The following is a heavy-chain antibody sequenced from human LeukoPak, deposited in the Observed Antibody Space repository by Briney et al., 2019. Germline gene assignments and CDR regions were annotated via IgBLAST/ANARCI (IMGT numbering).Heavy chain of an antibody. CDR1: GYTFTSYD. J-gene: IGHJ3*02. Sequence: GASVKVSCKASGYTFTSYDINWLRQATGQGPEWMGWMNPNSGATGYAQKFQGRVTMTRSTSVNTAYMELSSLRSEDTAVYYCASEGSGVRNAFDIWGQGTMVTVSS. CDR2: MNPNSGAT. D-gene: IGHD3-10*01. V-gene: IGHV1-8*01. CDR3: ASEGSGVRNAFDI.